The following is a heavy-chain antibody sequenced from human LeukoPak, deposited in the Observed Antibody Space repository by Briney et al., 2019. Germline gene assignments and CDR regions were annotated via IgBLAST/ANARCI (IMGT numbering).Heavy chain of an antibody. CDR3: ARSLPSIAARRYYFDY. J-gene: IGHJ4*02. Sequence: ASVKVSCKASGYTFTSYDINWVRQATGQGLEWMGWMNPNSGNTGYAQKFQGRVTITRNTSISTAYMELSSLRSEDTAVYYCARSLPSIAARRYYFDYWGQGTLVTVSS. V-gene: IGHV1-8*03. CDR1: GYTFTSYD. CDR2: MNPNSGNT. D-gene: IGHD6-6*01.